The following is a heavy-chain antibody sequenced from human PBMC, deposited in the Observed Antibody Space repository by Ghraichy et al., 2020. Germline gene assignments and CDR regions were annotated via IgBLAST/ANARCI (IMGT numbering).Heavy chain of an antibody. CDR2: INHSGST. V-gene: IGHV4-34*01. D-gene: IGHD2-15*01. J-gene: IGHJ5*02. Sequence: SQTLSLTCAVYGGSFSGYYWSWIRQPPGKGLEWIGEINHSGSTNYNPSLKSRVTISVDTSKNQFSLKLSSVTAADTAVYYCARGDSWIKRSLVAAKEGWFDPWGQGTLVTVSS. CDR1: GGSFSGYY. CDR3: ARGDSWIKRSLVAAKEGWFDP.